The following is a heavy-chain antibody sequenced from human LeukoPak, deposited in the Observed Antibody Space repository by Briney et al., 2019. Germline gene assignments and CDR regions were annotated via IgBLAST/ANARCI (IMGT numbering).Heavy chain of an antibody. CDR1: GGSISSGGYY. V-gene: IGHV4-30-2*01. D-gene: IGHD1-1*01. CDR3: ARDIRTGYYFDY. CDR2: IYHSGST. J-gene: IGHJ4*02. Sequence: SQTLSLTCTVSGGSISSGGYYWSWIRQPPGKGLEWIGYIYHSGSTYYNPSLKSRVTISVDRSKNQFSLKLSSVTAADTAVYYCARDIRTGYYFDYWGQGTLVTVSS.